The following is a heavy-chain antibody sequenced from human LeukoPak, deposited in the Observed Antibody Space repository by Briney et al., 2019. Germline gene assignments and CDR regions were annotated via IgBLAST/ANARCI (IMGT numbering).Heavy chain of an antibody. D-gene: IGHD3-10*01. V-gene: IGHV3-30*02. CDR1: GSTFSYYD. CDR2: IRYDGNNK. J-gene: IGHJ4*02. Sequence: PGGSLSLSCVASGSTFSYYDKRWVRQALGKGLEWVAYIRYDGNNKQYAESVKGRFTISRDNSKNTLYLQMNSLRDEDTAVYYCAKVVSWFGELWWGQGTLVTVSS. CDR3: AKVVSWFGELW.